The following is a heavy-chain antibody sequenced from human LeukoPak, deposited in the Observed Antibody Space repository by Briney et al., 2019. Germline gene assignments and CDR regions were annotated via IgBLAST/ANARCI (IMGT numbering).Heavy chain of an antibody. V-gene: IGHV1-18*01. CDR1: GYTFTSYG. D-gene: IGHD4-17*01. Sequence: GASVKVSCKASGYTFTSYGINWVRQAPGQGLEWMRWISPYNGNTKYAEKIQRRVTITTDTSTSTAYMELRSLSSDDTAVYYCARDQRGYGDSSGASKWIDPWGQGTLVTVSS. CDR3: ARDQRGYGDSSGASKWIDP. J-gene: IGHJ5*02. CDR2: ISPYNGNT.